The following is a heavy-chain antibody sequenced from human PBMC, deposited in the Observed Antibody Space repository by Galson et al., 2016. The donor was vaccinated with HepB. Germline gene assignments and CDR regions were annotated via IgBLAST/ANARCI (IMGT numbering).Heavy chain of an antibody. Sequence: SETLSLTCTVSGGSISHYYWSWIRQAPGKGLEWIGNVFYSGSTNYRHSLKSRVTMSVDTSKNQLSLKLRSVTAADTAVYYCARDSRPTHYYEQTYSYALDVWGQGTPVTVSS. V-gene: IGHV4-59*01. D-gene: IGHD3-22*01. CDR2: VFYSGST. J-gene: IGHJ6*02. CDR3: ARDSRPTHYYEQTYSYALDV. CDR1: GGSISHYY.